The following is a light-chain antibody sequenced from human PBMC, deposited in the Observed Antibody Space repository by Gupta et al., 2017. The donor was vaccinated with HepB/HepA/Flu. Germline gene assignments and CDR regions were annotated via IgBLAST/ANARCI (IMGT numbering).Light chain of an antibody. CDR3: GTWDSSLSAGV. CDR2: DTS. J-gene: IGLJ3*02. CDR1: TSNIGNHY. V-gene: IGLV1-51*01. Sequence: QSVLTQPPSVSATPGQNVAISCSGSTSNIGNHYISWYQQLPGTAPKLLIYDTSKRPSGIPDRFSGSKSGTSATLAITGLQTGDEADYYCGTWDSSLSAGVFGGGTKVTVL.